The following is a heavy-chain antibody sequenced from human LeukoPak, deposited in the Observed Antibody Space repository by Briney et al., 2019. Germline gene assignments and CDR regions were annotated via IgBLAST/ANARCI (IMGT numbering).Heavy chain of an antibody. Sequence: QPGGSLRLSCAASGFTFSSYAMSWVRQAPGKGLEWVSAISGSGGSTYYADSVKGRFTISRDNSKNTLYLQMNSLRAEDTAVYYCAKDSTTDPVSIAVASTDYWGQGTLVTVSS. D-gene: IGHD6-19*01. J-gene: IGHJ4*02. CDR2: ISGSGGST. V-gene: IGHV3-23*01. CDR1: GFTFSSYA. CDR3: AKDSTTDPVSIAVASTDY.